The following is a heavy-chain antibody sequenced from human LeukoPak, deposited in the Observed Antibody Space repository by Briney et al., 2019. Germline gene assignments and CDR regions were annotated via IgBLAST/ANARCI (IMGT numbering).Heavy chain of an antibody. CDR1: GYSFTSYW. D-gene: IGHD1-26*01. CDR2: IYPGDSDT. Sequence: GGSLQISCKGSGYSFTSYWIGWVRQMPGKGLEWMGIIYPGDSDTRYSPSFQGQVTISADKSISTAYLQWSSLKASDTAMYYCASAETGYSGWFDYWGQGTLVTVSS. V-gene: IGHV5-51*01. CDR3: ASAETGYSGWFDY. J-gene: IGHJ4*02.